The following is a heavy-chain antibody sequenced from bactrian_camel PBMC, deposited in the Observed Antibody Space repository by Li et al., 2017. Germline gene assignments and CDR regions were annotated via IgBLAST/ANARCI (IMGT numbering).Heavy chain of an antibody. J-gene: IGHJ7*01. D-gene: IGHD5*01. Sequence: HVQLVESGGGSVQAGGTLRLSCTAPGFTSNSCGMDWYRQAPGKGLEWVSAINSFGGGTYYTDSVKGRFTISRDNAKNTLYLQLNSLKTEDTAMYYCAKHRGSGWYYGMDYWGKGTQVTVS. CDR2: INSFGGGT. CDR1: GFTSNSCG. V-gene: IGHV3S1*01.